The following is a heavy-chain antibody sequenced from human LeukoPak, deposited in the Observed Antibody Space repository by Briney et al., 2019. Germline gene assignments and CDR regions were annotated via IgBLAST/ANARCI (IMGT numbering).Heavy chain of an antibody. CDR1: GFTFSSYA. D-gene: IGHD3-16*02. CDR3: GGLGYTNYGGV. CDR2: ISYDGSNK. J-gene: IGHJ6*03. V-gene: IGHV3-30*04. Sequence: PGRSLRLSCAASGFTFSSYAMHWVRQAPGKGLEWVAVISYDGSNKYYADSVKGRFTISRDNSKNTLYPQMNSLRAEDRAGYYCGGLGYTNYGGVWGKGTTVTISS.